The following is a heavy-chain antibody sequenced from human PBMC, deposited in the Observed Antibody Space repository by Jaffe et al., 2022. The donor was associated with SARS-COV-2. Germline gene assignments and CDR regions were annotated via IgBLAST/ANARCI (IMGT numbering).Heavy chain of an antibody. D-gene: IGHD2-15*01. Sequence: EVQVVESGGGLVQPGGSLRLSCGASGFTFSSYWMSWVRQAPGKGLEWVANIKPDGSEEYHVDSVRGRFTISRDNAKNSLYLQMNSLRAEDTAVYHCVSGNNMDVWGKGTTVTVSS. V-gene: IGHV3-7*01. CDR2: IKPDGSEE. CDR1: GFTFSSYW. J-gene: IGHJ6*04. CDR3: VSGNNMDV.